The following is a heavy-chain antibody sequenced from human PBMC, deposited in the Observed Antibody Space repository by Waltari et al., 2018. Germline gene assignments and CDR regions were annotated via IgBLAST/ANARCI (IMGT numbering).Heavy chain of an antibody. J-gene: IGHJ4*02. CDR2: FIPLSGSQ. CDR1: GLSIRGYT. CDR3: ARGYRYDSSKRFYLDY. Sequence: QVQLAQSGAEVKSPGSSVTISCKASGLSIRGYTSSWVRPAPGQGLEWMGGFIPLSGSQIYTQKFQGRLTITADGSTRTTVMELTNLRYEDTAVYFCARGYRYDSSKRFYLDYWGQGTPVIVSS. V-gene: IGHV1-69*12. D-gene: IGHD3-16*02.